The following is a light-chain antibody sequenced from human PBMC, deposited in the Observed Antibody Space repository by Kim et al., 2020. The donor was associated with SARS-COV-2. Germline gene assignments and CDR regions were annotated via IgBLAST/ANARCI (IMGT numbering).Light chain of an antibody. CDR3: QQYGNSPT. V-gene: IGKV3-20*01. J-gene: IGKJ1*01. CDR2: GAS. Sequence: LSPGERAPLSCRASQSVRNNYLAWYQQKPGQAPRLLVFGASSRATGIPDRFSGSGSGTDLTLTISGLEPEDFAVYHCQQYGNSPTFGQGTKVDIK. CDR1: QSVRNNY.